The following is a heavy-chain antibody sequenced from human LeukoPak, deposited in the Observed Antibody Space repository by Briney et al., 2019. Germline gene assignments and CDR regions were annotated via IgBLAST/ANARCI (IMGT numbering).Heavy chain of an antibody. V-gene: IGHV3-72*01. CDR2: TRNKANSYTT. J-gene: IGHJ4*02. Sequence: GGSLTLSCAASGFTFSDHYMDWVRQAPGKGLEWVGRTRNKANSYTTEYAASVKGRFTISRDDSKNSLYLQINSLKTEDTAVYYCARRGGEDWGQGTLVTVSS. D-gene: IGHD3-16*01. CDR1: GFTFSDHY. CDR3: ARRGGED.